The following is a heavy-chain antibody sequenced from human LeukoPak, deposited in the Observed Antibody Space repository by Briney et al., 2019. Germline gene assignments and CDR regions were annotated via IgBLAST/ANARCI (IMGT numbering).Heavy chain of an antibody. V-gene: IGHV4-38-2*02. CDR1: GYSISSGYY. J-gene: IGHJ4*02. Sequence: ASETLSLTCTVSGYSISSGYYWGWIRQPPGKGLEWIGSIYHSGSTNYNPSLKSRVTISVDTSKNQFSLKLSSVTAADTAVYYCARSRNDYVWGSSADYWGQGTLVTVSS. D-gene: IGHD3-16*01. CDR2: IYHSGST. CDR3: ARSRNDYVWGSSADY.